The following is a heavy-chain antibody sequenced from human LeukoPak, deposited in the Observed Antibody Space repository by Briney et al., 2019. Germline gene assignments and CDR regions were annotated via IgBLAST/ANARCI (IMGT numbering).Heavy chain of an antibody. D-gene: IGHD2-2*01. CDR3: AADSTGVVPALPYYYCYMDV. CDR1: GFTFTSSA. CDR2: IVVGSGNT. V-gene: IGHV1-58*02. Sequence: TSVKVSCKASGFTFTSSAMQWVRQARGQRLEWIGWIVVGSGNTNYAQKFQERVTITRDMSTSTAYMELSSLRSEDTAVYYCAADSTGVVPALPYYYCYMDVWGKGTTVTVSS. J-gene: IGHJ6*03.